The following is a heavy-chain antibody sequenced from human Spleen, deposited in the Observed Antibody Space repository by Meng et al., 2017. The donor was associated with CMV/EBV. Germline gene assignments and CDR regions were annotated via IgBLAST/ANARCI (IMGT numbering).Heavy chain of an antibody. J-gene: IGHJ4*02. D-gene: IGHD5-18*01. CDR3: ARQDTAPDY. Sequence: ASVKVSCKASGGTFSSYAISWVRQALGQGLEWMGWINPYNGNTNYAQKLQGRVTMTTDTSTSTVYMEVRSLRSDDTAVYYCARQDTAPDYWGQGTRVTVSS. V-gene: IGHV1-18*01. CDR1: GGTFSSYA. CDR2: INPYNGNT.